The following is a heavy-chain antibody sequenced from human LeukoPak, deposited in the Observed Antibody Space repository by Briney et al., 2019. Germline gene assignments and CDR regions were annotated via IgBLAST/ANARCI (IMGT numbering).Heavy chain of an antibody. V-gene: IGHV3-21*01. CDR2: ISSSSSYI. J-gene: IGHJ4*02. Sequence: PGGSLRLSCAASGFTFSSYSMNWVRQAPGKGLEWVSSISSSSSYIYYADSVKGRFTISRDNAKNSLYLQMNSLRAEDTAVYYCVRDPGGSYYFDYWGQGTLVTVSS. CDR3: VRDPGGSYYFDY. CDR1: GFTFSSYS. D-gene: IGHD1-26*01.